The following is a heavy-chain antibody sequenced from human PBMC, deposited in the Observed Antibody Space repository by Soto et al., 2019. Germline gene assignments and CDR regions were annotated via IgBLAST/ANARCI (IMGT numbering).Heavy chain of an antibody. V-gene: IGHV3-21*01. CDR3: ARRYCSGGSCSFDFDY. J-gene: IGHJ4*02. CDR1: GFTFSSYS. D-gene: IGHD2-15*01. Sequence: EVPLVESGGGLVKPGGSLRLSCAASGFTFSSYSMNWVRQAPGKGLEWVSSISSSSSYIYYADSVKGRFTISRDNAKNSLYLQMNSLRAEDTAVYYCARRYCSGGSCSFDFDYWGQGTLVTVSS. CDR2: ISSSSSYI.